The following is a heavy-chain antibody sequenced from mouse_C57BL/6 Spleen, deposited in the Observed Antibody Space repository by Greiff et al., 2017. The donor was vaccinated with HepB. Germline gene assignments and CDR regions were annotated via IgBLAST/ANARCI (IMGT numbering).Heavy chain of an antibody. D-gene: IGHD2-3*01. CDR1: GFTFSSYG. V-gene: IGHV5-6*01. CDR2: ISSGGSYT. CDR3: ARHDGGFAY. J-gene: IGHJ3*01. Sequence: EVKLVESGGDLVKPGGSLKLSCAASGFTFSSYGMSWVRQTPDKRLEWVATISSGGSYTYYPDSVKGRFTISRDNAKNTLYLQMSSLKSEDTAMYYCARHDGGFAYWGQGTLVTVSA.